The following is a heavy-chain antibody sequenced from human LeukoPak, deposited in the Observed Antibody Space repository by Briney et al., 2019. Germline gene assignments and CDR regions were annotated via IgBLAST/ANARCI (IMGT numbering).Heavy chain of an antibody. CDR2: INPSGGST. CDR1: GYTFTSYY. D-gene: IGHD2-2*02. CDR3: ARESRDIVVVPAAIYHDAFDI. Sequence: ASVKVSCKASGYTFTSYYMHWVRQAPGQGLEWMGIINPSGGSTSYAQKFQGRVTMTRDTSTSTVYMELSSLGSEDTAVYYCARESRDIVVVPAAIYHDAFDIWGQGTMVTVSS. J-gene: IGHJ3*02. V-gene: IGHV1-46*01.